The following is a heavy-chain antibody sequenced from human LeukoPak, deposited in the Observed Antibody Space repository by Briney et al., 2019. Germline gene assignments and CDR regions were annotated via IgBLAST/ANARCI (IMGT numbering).Heavy chain of an antibody. Sequence: SVKVSCKASGGTFSSYAISWVRQAPGQGLEWMGGIIPIFGTANYAQKFQGRVTITADESTSTAYMELSSLRSEDTAVYYCARGGWNHPARRLDYWGQGTLVTVSS. CDR1: GGTFSSYA. D-gene: IGHD1-14*01. V-gene: IGHV1-69*13. CDR2: IIPIFGTA. J-gene: IGHJ4*02. CDR3: ARGGWNHPARRLDY.